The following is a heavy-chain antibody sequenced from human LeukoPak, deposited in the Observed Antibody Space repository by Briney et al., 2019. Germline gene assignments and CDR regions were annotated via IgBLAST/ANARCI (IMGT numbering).Heavy chain of an antibody. CDR1: GFTFSSYW. V-gene: IGHV3-48*04. CDR3: ARGRGGSGFYAMDV. D-gene: IGHD3-10*01. J-gene: IGHJ6*02. CDR2: ISAGTTTI. Sequence: GGSLRLSCAASGFTFSSYWMSWVRQAPGKGLEWVSYISAGTTTIYYADSVKGRFTTSRDNAKNSLYLQMNSLRAEDTAVYYCARGRGGSGFYAMDVWGQGTTVTVSS.